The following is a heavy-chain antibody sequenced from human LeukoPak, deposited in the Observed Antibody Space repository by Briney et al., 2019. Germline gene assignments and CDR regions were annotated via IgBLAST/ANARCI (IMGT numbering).Heavy chain of an antibody. CDR1: GFTFSSYA. CDR2: ISGSGGST. J-gene: IGHJ4*02. CDR3: AKESGFYSSSPPDY. V-gene: IGHV3-23*01. D-gene: IGHD6-13*01. Sequence: RGSLRLSCAASGFTFSSYAMSWVRQAPGKGLEWVSAISGSGGSTYYADSVKGRFTISRDNSKNTLYLQMNSLRADDTAIYYCAKESGFYSSSPPDYWGQGTLVTVSS.